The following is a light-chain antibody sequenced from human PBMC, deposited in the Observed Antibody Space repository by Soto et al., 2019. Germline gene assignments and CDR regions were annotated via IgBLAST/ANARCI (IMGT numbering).Light chain of an antibody. V-gene: IGKV3-20*01. CDR2: DAS. J-gene: IGKJ4*01. CDR1: QSVGRNY. CDR3: HQDAVSPLT. Sequence: ELVLTQSPGTLSLSPGESATLSCRASQSVGRNYLAWFQHKPDQAPRLLIYDASNRATGVPDRFSGSGSGTDFTLSVTRLEPEDFAVYYCHQDAVSPLTFGGGTKVDIK.